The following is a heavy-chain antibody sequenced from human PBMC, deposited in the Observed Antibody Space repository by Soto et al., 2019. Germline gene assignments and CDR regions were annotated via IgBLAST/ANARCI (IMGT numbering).Heavy chain of an antibody. CDR3: ARVSPSDYSSSSMYYYYGMDV. V-gene: IGHV1-69*01. CDR2: IIPIFGTA. D-gene: IGHD6-6*01. J-gene: IGHJ6*02. Sequence: QVQLVQSGAEVKKPGSSVKVSCKASGGTFSSYAISWVRQAPGQGLEWMGGIIPIFGTANYAQKFQGRGTITADESTSTAYMELSSLRSEDTAVYYCARVSPSDYSSSSMYYYYGMDVWGQGTTVTVSS. CDR1: GGTFSSYA.